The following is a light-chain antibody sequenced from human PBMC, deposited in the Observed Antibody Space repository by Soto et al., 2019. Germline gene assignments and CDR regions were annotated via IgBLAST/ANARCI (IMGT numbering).Light chain of an antibody. J-gene: IGKJ1*01. V-gene: IGKV3-20*01. CDR2: GAS. CDR3: QQYGGSPRT. CDR1: KSISSNF. Sequence: EIVLTQSPGTLSLSPGEGATLSCRASKSISSNFLAWYQQKRGQAPRLLIHGASNRATGIPDRFSGSGSGTDFTLTITRLEPEDFAVYYCQQYGGSPRTFGQGTKVHI.